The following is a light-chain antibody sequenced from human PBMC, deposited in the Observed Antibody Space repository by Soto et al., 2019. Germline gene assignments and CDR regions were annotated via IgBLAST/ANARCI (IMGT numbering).Light chain of an antibody. CDR3: QSYDSSLSGWV. CDR1: SSNIGAGYD. CDR2: GNS. V-gene: IGLV1-40*01. Sequence: QSVLTQPPSVSGAPGQRVTISCTWSSSNIGAGYDVHWYQQLPGTAPKLLIYGNSNRPSGVPDRFSGSKSGTSASLAITGLHAEDEADYYCQSYDSSLSGWVFGGGTKVTVL. J-gene: IGLJ3*02.